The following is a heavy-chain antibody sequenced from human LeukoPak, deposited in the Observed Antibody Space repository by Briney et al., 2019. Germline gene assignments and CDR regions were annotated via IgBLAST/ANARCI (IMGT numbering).Heavy chain of an antibody. CDR3: ARTTRLDYYGSGSYSSPQSGWLDY. V-gene: IGHV3-23*01. CDR2: ISGSGGST. D-gene: IGHD3-10*01. Sequence: GGSLRLFCAASGFTFSSYAMSWVRQAPGEGLEGVSAISGSGGSTFYADSVKGRFTISRDNSKNTLYLQMNSLRAEDTAVYYCARTTRLDYYGSGSYSSPQSGWLDYWGQGTLVTVSS. CDR1: GFTFSSYA. J-gene: IGHJ4*02.